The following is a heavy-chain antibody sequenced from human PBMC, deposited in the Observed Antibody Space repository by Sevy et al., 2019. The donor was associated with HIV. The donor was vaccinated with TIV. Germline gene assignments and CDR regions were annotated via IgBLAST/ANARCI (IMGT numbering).Heavy chain of an antibody. CDR3: TASMKTDVLRYFDWLEEPPFDH. Sequence: GGSLRLSCAASGFTFSGSAMHWVRQASGKGLEWVGRIRSRVNSHATAYAASVKGRFTISRDDAENPALLQMSSLKTEDTAVYYCTASMKTDVLRYFDWLEEPPFDHWGQGTLVTVSS. J-gene: IGHJ4*02. CDR1: GFTFSGSA. CDR2: IRSRVNSHAT. V-gene: IGHV3-73*01. D-gene: IGHD3-9*01.